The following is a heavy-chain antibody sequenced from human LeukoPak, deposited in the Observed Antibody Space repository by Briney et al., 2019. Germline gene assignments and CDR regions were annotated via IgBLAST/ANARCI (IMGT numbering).Heavy chain of an antibody. J-gene: IGHJ4*02. Sequence: ASVKVSCKASGGSFNSYIISWVRQAPGQGLEWMGRIIPMLGTPNYAQKFQGRITIIADKSTNTASMELSSLRFEDTAVYYCASGGVVTNPWGQYQFDYWGQGTLVTVSS. CDR2: IIPMLGTP. CDR3: ASGGVVTNPWGQYQFDY. D-gene: IGHD3-22*01. CDR1: GGSFNSYI. V-gene: IGHV1-69*08.